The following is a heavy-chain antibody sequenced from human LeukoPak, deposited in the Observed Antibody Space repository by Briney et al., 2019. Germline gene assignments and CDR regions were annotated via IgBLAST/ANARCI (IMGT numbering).Heavy chain of an antibody. CDR1: GYTFTSYG. V-gene: IGHV1-18*01. J-gene: IGHJ4*02. D-gene: IGHD3-3*01. CDR3: ARDQDPRYDFWGDYLLSYFDD. CDR2: ISTYDGKT. Sequence: ASVKVSCKASGYTFTSYGINWVRQAPGQGLEWMGWISTYDGKTHFAQKFQGRVTMTTDTSMSTAYMELRSLRSDDTAVYYCARDQDPRYDFWGDYLLSYFDDWGQGTLVTVSS.